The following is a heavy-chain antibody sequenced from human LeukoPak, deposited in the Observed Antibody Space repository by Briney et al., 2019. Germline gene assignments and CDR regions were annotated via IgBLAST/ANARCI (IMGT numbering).Heavy chain of an antibody. D-gene: IGHD2-8*01. CDR1: GFTFSSYG. CDR3: ARSVMMYASTYYFHY. V-gene: IGHV3-30*03. CDR2: ISYDGSNK. Sequence: GGSLRLSCAASGFTFSSYGMHWVRQAPGKGLEWVAVISYDGSNKYYADSVKGRFTISRDNSKNTVSLQINSLRADDTSVYYCARSVMMYASTYYFHYWGQGTLVTVSS. J-gene: IGHJ4*02.